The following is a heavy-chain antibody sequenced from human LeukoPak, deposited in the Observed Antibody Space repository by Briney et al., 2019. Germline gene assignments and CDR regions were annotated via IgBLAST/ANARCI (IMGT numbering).Heavy chain of an antibody. CDR3: ARRESSGFFDY. CDR2: IYYSGST. D-gene: IGHD6-19*01. CDR1: GGSISSYY. J-gene: IGHJ4*02. Sequence: PSETLSLTCTVSGGSISSYYWSWIRQPPGKGLEWFGYIYYSGSTSYNPSLNSRVTISLDTSKNQFSLNLSSVTAADTAVYYCARRESSGFFDYWGQGTPVTVSS. V-gene: IGHV4-59*08.